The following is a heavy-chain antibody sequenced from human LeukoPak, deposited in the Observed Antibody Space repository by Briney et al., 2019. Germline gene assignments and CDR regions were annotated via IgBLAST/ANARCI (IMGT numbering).Heavy chain of an antibody. V-gene: IGHV3-30*02. CDR3: AKDPNNSGWTTEYFQD. J-gene: IGHJ1*01. D-gene: IGHD6-19*01. CDR1: GFSFISYG. CDR2: IRYDGSDK. Sequence: GGSLRLSCAASGFSFISYGMHWVRQAPGKGLEWVAFIRYDGSDKSYADSVKGRFTISRDNSKNTLYLQMNSQRAEDTAVDYCAKDPNNSGWTTEYFQDWGQGTLVTVSS.